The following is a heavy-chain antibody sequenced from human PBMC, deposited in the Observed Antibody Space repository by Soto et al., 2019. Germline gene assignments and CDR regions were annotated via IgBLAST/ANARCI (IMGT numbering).Heavy chain of an antibody. CDR3: ARAGYCSSTSCPIPWFDP. CDR2: ISAYNGNT. Sequence: ASVKVSCKASGYTFTSYGISWVRQAPGQGLEWMGWISAYNGNTNYAQKLQGRVTMTTDTSASTAYMELRSLRSDDTAVYYCARAGYCSSTSCPIPWFDPWGQGTLVTVSS. J-gene: IGHJ5*02. CDR1: GYTFTSYG. D-gene: IGHD2-2*01. V-gene: IGHV1-18*04.